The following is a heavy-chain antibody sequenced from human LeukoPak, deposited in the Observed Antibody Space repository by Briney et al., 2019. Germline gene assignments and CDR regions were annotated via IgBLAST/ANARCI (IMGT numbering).Heavy chain of an antibody. CDR2: IKSKTDGGTT. V-gene: IGHV3-15*07. Sequence: PGGSLRLSCAASGFTFSNAWMNWVRQAPGKGLEWVGRIKSKTDGGTTDYAAPVKGRFTISRDDSKNTLYLQMDSLKTEDTAVYYCTTVKAPGYYYYGMDVWGQGTTVTVSS. CDR3: TTVKAPGYYYYGMDV. CDR1: GFTFSNAW. J-gene: IGHJ6*02. D-gene: IGHD2-2*01.